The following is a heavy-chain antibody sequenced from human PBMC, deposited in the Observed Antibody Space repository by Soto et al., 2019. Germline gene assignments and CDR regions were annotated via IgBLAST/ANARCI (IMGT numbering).Heavy chain of an antibody. CDR2: IYYSGST. CDR3: ARYDSGDGYNSGDDAFDI. V-gene: IGHV4-59*01. Sequence: SETLSLTCTVSGGSISSYYWSWIRQPPGKGLEWIGYIYYSGSTNYNPSLKSRVTISVDTSKNQFSLKLSSVTAADTDVYYCARYDSGDGYNSGDDAFDIWGQGTMVTVSS. CDR1: GGSISSYY. J-gene: IGHJ3*02. D-gene: IGHD3-10*01.